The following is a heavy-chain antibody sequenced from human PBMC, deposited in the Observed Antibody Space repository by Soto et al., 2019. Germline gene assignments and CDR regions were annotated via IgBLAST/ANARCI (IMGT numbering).Heavy chain of an antibody. J-gene: IGHJ4*02. D-gene: IGHD2-2*01. CDR3: ARDPAPVLIDY. CDR1: GFTFSDYY. V-gene: IGHV3-11*01. CDR2: ISSSGSTI. Sequence: GGSLRLSCAASGFTFSDYYMSWIRQAPGKGLEWVSYISSSGSTIYYADSVKGRFTLSRDNAKNSLYLQMNSLRAEDTAVYYWARDPAPVLIDYSGQGTLVTDCS.